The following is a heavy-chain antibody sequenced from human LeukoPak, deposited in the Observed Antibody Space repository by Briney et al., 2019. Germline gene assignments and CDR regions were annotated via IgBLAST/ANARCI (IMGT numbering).Heavy chain of an antibody. CDR3: ARVSGYYRYYFDY. D-gene: IGHD3-22*01. Sequence: PGGSLRLSCAASGFTFSSYWMSWVRQAPGKGLEWVANIKQDGSEKYYVDSVKGRFTISRDNAKNSLYLQMNSLRPEDTAVYYCARVSGYYRYYFDYWGQGTLVTVSS. CDR1: GFTFSSYW. V-gene: IGHV3-7*01. CDR2: IKQDGSEK. J-gene: IGHJ4*02.